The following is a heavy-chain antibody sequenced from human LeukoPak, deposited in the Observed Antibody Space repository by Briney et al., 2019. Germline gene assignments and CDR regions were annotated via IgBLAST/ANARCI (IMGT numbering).Heavy chain of an antibody. CDR2: IHPEGNEK. CDR1: GFTFSNFW. V-gene: IGHV3-7*01. Sequence: GGSLRLSCAVSGFTFSNFWMSWVRQAPGRGLEWVANIHPEGNEKYHVESVKGRFTISRDNAKNSLFLQMNGLRVEDTAVYYCAKFLPTHIVVANYYFDYWGQGTLVTVSS. J-gene: IGHJ4*02. CDR3: AKFLPTHIVVANYYFDY. D-gene: IGHD2-21*01.